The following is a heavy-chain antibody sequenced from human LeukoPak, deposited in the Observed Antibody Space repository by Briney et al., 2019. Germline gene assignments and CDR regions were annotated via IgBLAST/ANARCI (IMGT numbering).Heavy chain of an antibody. Sequence: PSETLSLTCTVSGGSISSSSYYWGCIRQPPGKGLECIGSIYYSGSTYYNPSLKSRVTISVDTSKHQFSLKLSSVTAADTAVYYCATTEPFDTYYYGSGSYPLPGYWGQGTLVTVSS. CDR2: IYYSGST. V-gene: IGHV4-39*01. CDR3: ATTEPFDTYYYGSGSYPLPGY. D-gene: IGHD3-10*01. CDR1: GGSISSSSYY. J-gene: IGHJ4*02.